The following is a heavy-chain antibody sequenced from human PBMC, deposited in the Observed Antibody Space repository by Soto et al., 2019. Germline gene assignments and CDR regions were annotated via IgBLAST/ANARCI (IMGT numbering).Heavy chain of an antibody. CDR2: IYPSDSDT. V-gene: IGHV5-51*01. CDR3: ARGDSSDYSTATPADY. J-gene: IGHJ4*02. D-gene: IGHD3-22*01. CDR1: GYSFANYW. Sequence: PXESLTISCSGSGYSFANYWIGWVRQMPGKGLEWMGIIYPSDSDTRYSPSFQGQVTISADKSISTAYLQWKSLKASDTAMYFCARGDSSDYSTATPADYWGQGTQVTVSS.